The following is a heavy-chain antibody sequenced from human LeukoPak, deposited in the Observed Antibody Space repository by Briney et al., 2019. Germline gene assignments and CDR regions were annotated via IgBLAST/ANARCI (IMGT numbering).Heavy chain of an antibody. Sequence: KPSETLSLTCAVYGGSFSGYYWSWIRQPPGKGLEWIGEIYHSGSTNYNPSLKSRVTISLDTSKNQFSLNLNSVTAADTAMYYCARGERRVSGSRPNYYYYGMDVWGQGTTVTVSS. V-gene: IGHV4-34*01. CDR2: IYHSGST. D-gene: IGHD1-26*01. J-gene: IGHJ6*02. CDR1: GGSFSGYY. CDR3: ARGERRVSGSRPNYYYYGMDV.